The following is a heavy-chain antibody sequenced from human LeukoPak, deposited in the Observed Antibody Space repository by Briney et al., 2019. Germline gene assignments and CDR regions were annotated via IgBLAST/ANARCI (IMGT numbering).Heavy chain of an antibody. CDR1: GFTFSSYA. CDR2: ISGSGGST. J-gene: IGHJ4*02. CDR3: AKDQGGYCSSTSCYSFDY. V-gene: IGHV3-23*01. Sequence: GGSLRLSXAASGFTFSSYAMSWVRQAPGKGLEWVSAISGSGGSTYYADSGQGRFTISRDNSKNTLYLQMNSLRAEDTAVYYCAKDQGGYCSSTSCYSFDYWGQGTLVTVSS. D-gene: IGHD2-2*02.